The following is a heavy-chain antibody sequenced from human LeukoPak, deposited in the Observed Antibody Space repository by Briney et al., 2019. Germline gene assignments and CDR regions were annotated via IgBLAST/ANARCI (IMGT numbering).Heavy chain of an antibody. CDR2: INPNSGGT. V-gene: IGHV1-2*02. D-gene: IGHD1-26*01. Sequence: GASVKGSCKASGYTFTSYAMNWVRQAPGQGLEWMGWINPNSGGTNYAQKFQGRVTMTRDTSISTAYMGLSRLRSDDTAVYYCAKVDVGANFDYWGQGTLVTVSS. J-gene: IGHJ4*02. CDR1: GYTFTSYA. CDR3: AKVDVGANFDY.